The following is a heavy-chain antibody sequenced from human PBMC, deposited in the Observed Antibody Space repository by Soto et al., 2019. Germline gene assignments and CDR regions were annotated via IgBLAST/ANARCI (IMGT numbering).Heavy chain of an antibody. D-gene: IGHD6-19*01. CDR3: ARDQGIAVAGTSGLSYYYYGMDV. CDR1: GYTFTSYY. V-gene: IGHV1-46*01. Sequence: QVQLVQSGAEVKKPGASVKVSCKASGYTFTSYYMHWVRQAPGQGLEWMGIINPSGGSTSYAQKFQGRVTMTRDTSTSTVYMELSSLRSEDTAVYYCARDQGIAVAGTSGLSYYYYGMDVWGQGTTVTVSS. J-gene: IGHJ6*02. CDR2: INPSGGST.